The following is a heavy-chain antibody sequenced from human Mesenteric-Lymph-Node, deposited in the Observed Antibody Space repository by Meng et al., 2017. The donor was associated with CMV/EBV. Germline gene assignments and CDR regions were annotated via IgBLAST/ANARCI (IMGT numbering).Heavy chain of an antibody. J-gene: IGHJ4*02. Sequence: SLNCTVSGGYIRSSSYYWGWIRQPPGKGLEWIGSIYYSGSTYYNPSLKSRVTISVDTSKNQFSLKLSSVTAADTAVYYCARLGDPFDYWGQGTLVTVSS. D-gene: IGHD2-21*02. CDR2: IYYSGST. V-gene: IGHV4-39*01. CDR1: GGYIRSSSYY. CDR3: ARLGDPFDY.